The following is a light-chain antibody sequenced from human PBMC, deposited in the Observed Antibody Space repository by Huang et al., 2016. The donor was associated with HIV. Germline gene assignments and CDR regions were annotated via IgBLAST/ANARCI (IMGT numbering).Light chain of an antibody. CDR2: GAS. V-gene: IGKV3-15*01. CDR1: QSVSSN. Sequence: EIVMTQSPATLSVSPGERATLSCRASQSVSSNLAWYQQKPGQGPRLLIYGASTRATGIPARCSGSGSGTEFTLTISSLQSEDFAVYYCQQYNNWPPWTFGQGTKVEIK. CDR3: QQYNNWPPWT. J-gene: IGKJ1*01.